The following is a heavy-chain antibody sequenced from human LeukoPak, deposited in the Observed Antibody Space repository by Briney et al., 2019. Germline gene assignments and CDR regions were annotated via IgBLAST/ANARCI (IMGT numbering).Heavy chain of an antibody. CDR3: ACTATVGDWFDP. J-gene: IGHJ5*02. CDR2: IYYSGST. Sequence: PSETLSLTCTVSGGSISSYYWSWIRQPPGKGLGWIGYIYYSGSTNYNPSLKSRVTISVDTSKNQFSLKLSSVTAADTAVYYCACTATVGDWFDPWGQGTLVTVSS. V-gene: IGHV4-59*01. CDR1: GGSISSYY. D-gene: IGHD5-18*01.